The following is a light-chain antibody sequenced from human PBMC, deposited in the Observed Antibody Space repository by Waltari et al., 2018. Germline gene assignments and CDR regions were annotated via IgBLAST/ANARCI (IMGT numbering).Light chain of an antibody. CDR1: SSDVGGLNF. CDR2: KVT. J-gene: IGLJ3*02. V-gene: IGLV2-14*01. CDR3: TSYTDRRNVV. Sequence: QSALTQPASMSGSPGQSLTISCTGPSSDVGGLNFVSWDQQHPGKVPKLLIYKVTDRPSGISNRFSGSKSGNTASLTISGLQPDDEADYYCTSYTDRRNVVFGGGTKLTVL.